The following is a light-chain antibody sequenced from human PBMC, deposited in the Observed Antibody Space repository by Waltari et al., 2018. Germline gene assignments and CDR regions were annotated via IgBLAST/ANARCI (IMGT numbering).Light chain of an antibody. V-gene: IGLV2-23*02. Sequence: QSALTQPASVSGSPGQSITISSTGTNSEVGRYNLVSWYQQHPGKAPNPTLYEVTKRPSRVPNRFSVSKSGNTASLTISGLQAEDEADYYCSSYAGGSTVIFGGGTKVTVL. CDR2: EVT. CDR1: NSEVGRYNL. CDR3: SSYAGGSTVI. J-gene: IGLJ2*01.